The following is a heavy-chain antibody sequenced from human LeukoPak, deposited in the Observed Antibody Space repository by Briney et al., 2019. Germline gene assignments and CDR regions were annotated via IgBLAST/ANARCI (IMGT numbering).Heavy chain of an antibody. D-gene: IGHD6-19*01. CDR2: IKSKTDGGTT. CDR1: RFTFRNAW. CDR3: TTDYYSSGSYYFDC. V-gene: IGHV3-15*01. J-gene: IGHJ4*02. Sequence: GGSPRLSCAASRFTFRNAWMSWVRQAPGKGLEWVGRIKSKTDGGTTDYAAPVKGRFTISRDDSKNTLYLQMNSLKTEDTAVYYCTTDYYSSGSYYFDCWGQGTLVTVPS.